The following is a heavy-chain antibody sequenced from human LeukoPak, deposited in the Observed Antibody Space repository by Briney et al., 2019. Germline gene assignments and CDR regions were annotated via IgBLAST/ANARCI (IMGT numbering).Heavy chain of an antibody. CDR2: ISYDGSNK. CDR3: VKAGYCRGGSCYSGYFDY. D-gene: IGHD2-15*01. CDR1: GFTFSSYG. Sequence: GRSLRLSCAASGFTFSSYGMHWVRQAPGKGLEWVAVISYDGSNKYYADSVKGRFTISRDNSKNTLYLQLSSLRAEDTAVYYCVKAGYCRGGSCYSGYFDYWGQGTLVTVSS. V-gene: IGHV3-30*18. J-gene: IGHJ4*02.